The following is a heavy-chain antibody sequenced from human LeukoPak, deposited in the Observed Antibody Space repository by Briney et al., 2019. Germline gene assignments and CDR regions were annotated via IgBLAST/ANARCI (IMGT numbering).Heavy chain of an antibody. Sequence: SETLSLTCTVSGGSISGSSYYWGWIRQPPGKGLEWIGSIYYSGSTYYTPSLKSRVTISVDTSKNQFSLKLSSVTAADTAVYYCARSPRGWYNPPDYWGQGTLVTVSS. J-gene: IGHJ4*02. CDR1: GGSISGSSYY. V-gene: IGHV4-39*07. D-gene: IGHD6-19*01. CDR3: ARSPRGWYNPPDY. CDR2: IYYSGST.